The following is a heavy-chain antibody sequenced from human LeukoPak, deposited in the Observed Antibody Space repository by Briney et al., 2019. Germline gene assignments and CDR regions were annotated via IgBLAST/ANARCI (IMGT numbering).Heavy chain of an antibody. J-gene: IGHJ4*02. V-gene: IGHV3-23*01. D-gene: IGHD1-1*01. CDR3: GRYLRSTSGSI. CDR2: ISGSGGST. CDR1: GFTVSSYG. Sequence: GGSLRLSCAASGFTVSSYGMSWVRQAPGKGLEWVSAISGSGGSTYYADSVKGRFTISRDNAKDSLYLQMNSLRAEDTAVYHCGRYLRSTSGSIWGQGALVTVSS.